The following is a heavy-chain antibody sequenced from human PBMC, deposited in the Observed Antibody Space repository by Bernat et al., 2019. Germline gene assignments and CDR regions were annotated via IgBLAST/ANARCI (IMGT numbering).Heavy chain of an antibody. J-gene: IGHJ4*02. Sequence: QVQLVQSGAEVKKPGASVQVSCKASKYTFTSYTIHWVRQVPGQRLEWMGWINTGNGHTQYSQKFQGRVTITRDTSASTAYMELNSLTSEDTAVYYCAREEGVNGKWNYPFFAYWGQGALVIVSS. CDR2: INTGNGHT. CDR1: KYTFTSYT. D-gene: IGHD1-7*01. V-gene: IGHV1-3*04. CDR3: AREEGVNGKWNYPFFAY.